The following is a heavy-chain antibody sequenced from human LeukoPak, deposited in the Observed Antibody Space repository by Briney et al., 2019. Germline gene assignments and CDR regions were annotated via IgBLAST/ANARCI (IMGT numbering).Heavy chain of an antibody. D-gene: IGHD3-10*01. CDR2: IYSGGGT. Sequence: GGSLRLSCAASGFTVSSNYMSWVRQAPGKGLEWVSVIYSGGGTYYADSVKGRFTISRDNSKNTLYVQMNSLRVEDTAVYYCARDRGYGSGSFDYWGQGTLVTVSS. J-gene: IGHJ4*02. CDR1: GFTVSSNY. V-gene: IGHV3-53*01. CDR3: ARDRGYGSGSFDY.